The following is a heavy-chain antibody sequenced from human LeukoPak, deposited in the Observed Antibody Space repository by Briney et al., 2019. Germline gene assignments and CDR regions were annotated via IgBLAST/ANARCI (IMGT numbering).Heavy chain of an antibody. Sequence: TLSLTCTVPGGSISSGDYYWSWIRQPPGKGLEWIGYIYYSGSTYYNPSLKSRVTISVDTSKNQFSLKLSSVTATDTAVYYCASSRRYYYDSSGYYAFDIWGQGTMVTVSS. D-gene: IGHD3-22*01. V-gene: IGHV4-30-4*08. J-gene: IGHJ3*02. CDR1: GGSISSGDYY. CDR3: ASSRRYYYDSSGYYAFDI. CDR2: IYYSGST.